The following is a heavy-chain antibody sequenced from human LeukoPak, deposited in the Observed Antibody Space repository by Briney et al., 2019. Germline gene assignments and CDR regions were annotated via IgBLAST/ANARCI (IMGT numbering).Heavy chain of an antibody. J-gene: IGHJ3*02. Sequence: GSLRLSCAASGFSFSTYSMNWVRQPPGKGLEWIGEINHSGSTNYNPSLKSRVTISVDTSKNQFSLKLSSVTAADTAVYYCARGGGAYCSGGSCHDAFDIWGQGTMVTVSS. CDR1: GFSFSTYS. V-gene: IGHV4-34*01. D-gene: IGHD2-15*01. CDR2: INHSGST. CDR3: ARGGGAYCSGGSCHDAFDI.